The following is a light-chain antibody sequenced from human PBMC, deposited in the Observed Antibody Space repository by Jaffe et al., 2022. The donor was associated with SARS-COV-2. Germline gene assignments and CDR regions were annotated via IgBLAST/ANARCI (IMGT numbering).Light chain of an antibody. CDR1: QGLSDY. CDR3: QQYNNYPYT. Sequence: DIQMTQSPSSLSASVGDRVTITCRASQGLSDYLAWFQQKPGNAPKCLIYAASRLQSGVPSRFSGSGSGSDFTLTISSLQPEDFATYYCQQYNNYPYTFGQGTKLEIK. V-gene: IGKV1-16*01. J-gene: IGKJ2*01. CDR2: AAS.